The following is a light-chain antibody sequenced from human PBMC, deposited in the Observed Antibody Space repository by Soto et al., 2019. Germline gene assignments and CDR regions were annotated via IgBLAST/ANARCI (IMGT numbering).Light chain of an antibody. CDR3: AAWDYSLNVFDV. J-gene: IGLJ1*01. CDR2: SNN. CDR1: SSNIGSNT. V-gene: IGLV1-44*01. Sequence: QAVVPQPPSASGTPGQRVTISCSGRSSNIGSNTVNWYQQLPGTAPKLLIYSNNQRPSGVPDRFSGSKSGTSASLAISGLQSEDEADYYCAAWDYSLNVFDVFGTGTKLTVL.